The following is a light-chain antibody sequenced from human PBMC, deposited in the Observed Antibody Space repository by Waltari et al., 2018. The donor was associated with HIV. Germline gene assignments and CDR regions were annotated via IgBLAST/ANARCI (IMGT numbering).Light chain of an antibody. V-gene: IGLV3-21*02. Sequence: SYVLTQPPSVSVAPGQPARLTCGGNKIGNKSVHWYQQKPGQAPVLVVNDDSDRPSGIPERFSGSNSGNTATLTISSVEAGDEADYFCQVWDSSSDLVVFGGGTKLTVL. CDR2: DDS. CDR3: QVWDSSSDLVV. J-gene: IGLJ2*01. CDR1: KIGNKS.